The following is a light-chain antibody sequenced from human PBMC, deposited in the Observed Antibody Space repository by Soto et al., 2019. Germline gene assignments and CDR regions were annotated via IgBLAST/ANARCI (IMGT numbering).Light chain of an antibody. CDR1: QSVSSN. CDR3: LHYNNGPR. CDR2: GAT. J-gene: IGKJ1*01. V-gene: IGKV3-15*01. Sequence: EIVMTQSPATLSVSPGERATLSCRASQSVSSNLAWYQQKPGQAPRLLIYGATTRATGIPARFSGSGSGTEFTLIISSLQSEDSAVYYCLHYNNGPRFGQGTKVDI.